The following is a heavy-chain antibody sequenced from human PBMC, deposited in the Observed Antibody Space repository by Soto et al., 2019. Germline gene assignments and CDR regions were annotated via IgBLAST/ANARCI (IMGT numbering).Heavy chain of an antibody. CDR2: ISSDGTSK. V-gene: IGHV3-30*18. J-gene: IGHJ4*02. CDR3: AKELGDIGDLPRDY. Sequence: QVHLVASGGGVVQPASSLRLSCAASGFTFSSIAIHWVRQAPGTGREWVAIISSDGTSKYYADSVKGRFTISRDNSKNTLDLQLNCLRSGGTAGCYCAKELGDIGDLPRDYWGQGTLVIVSS. CDR1: GFTFSSIA. D-gene: IGHD2-21*01.